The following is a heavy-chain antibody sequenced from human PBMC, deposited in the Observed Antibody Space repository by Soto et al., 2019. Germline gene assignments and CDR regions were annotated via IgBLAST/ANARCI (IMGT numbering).Heavy chain of an antibody. CDR1: GFTFSSYS. Sequence: PGGSLGLSCAASGFTFSSYSMNWVRQAPGKGLEWVSYISGSGTTIYYADSVKGRFTVSRDNAKNSLYLQMNSLRAEDMAVYYCARTWYSSGWGWFDPWGQGTLVTVSS. D-gene: IGHD6-19*01. J-gene: IGHJ5*02. CDR2: ISGSGTTI. CDR3: ARTWYSSGWGWFDP. V-gene: IGHV3-48*01.